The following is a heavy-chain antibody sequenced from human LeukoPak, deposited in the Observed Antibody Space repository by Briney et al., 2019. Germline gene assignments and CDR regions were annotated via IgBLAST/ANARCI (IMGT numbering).Heavy chain of an antibody. V-gene: IGHV4-4*07. J-gene: IGHJ4*02. CDR3: ARDYYGIYYFGY. D-gene: IGHD3-10*01. CDR2: IYTSGST. CDR1: GVSISSYY. Sequence: SETLSLTCTVPGVSISSYYWSWIRQPAGKGLEWIGRIYTSGSTNYNPSLKSRVTMSVDTSKNHFSLKLSSVTAADTAVYYCARDYYGIYYFGYWSEGTLVTVSS.